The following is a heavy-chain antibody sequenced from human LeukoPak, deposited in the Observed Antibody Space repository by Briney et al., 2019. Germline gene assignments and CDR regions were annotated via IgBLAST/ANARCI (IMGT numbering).Heavy chain of an antibody. Sequence: ASVKVSCKASGYTFTGYYMHWVRQAPGQGLEWMGWINPNSGGTNYAQKFQGRVTMTRDTSISTAYMELSRLRSDDTAVCYCARLTKRLAAAGTLGYWGQGTLVTVSS. D-gene: IGHD6-13*01. CDR2: INPNSGGT. CDR3: ARLTKRLAAAGTLGY. CDR1: GYTFTGYY. V-gene: IGHV1-2*02. J-gene: IGHJ4*02.